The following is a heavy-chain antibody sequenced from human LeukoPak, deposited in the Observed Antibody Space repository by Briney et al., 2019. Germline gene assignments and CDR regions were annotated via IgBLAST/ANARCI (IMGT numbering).Heavy chain of an antibody. CDR2: INSDGSSS. Sequence: GGSLRLSCAASGFTFSSYWMHWVRQAPGKGLVWVSHINSDGSSSTYADSVKGRFTISRDNAKNTLYLHMNSLRAEDTAVYYCARDRGCRTISCPFDSWGQETLVAVSS. CDR3: ARDRGCRTISCPFDS. V-gene: IGHV3-74*03. J-gene: IGHJ4*02. D-gene: IGHD2-2*01. CDR1: GFTFSSYW.